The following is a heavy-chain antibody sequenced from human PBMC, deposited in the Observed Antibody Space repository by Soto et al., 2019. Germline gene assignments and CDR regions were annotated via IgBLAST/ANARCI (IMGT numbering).Heavy chain of an antibody. V-gene: IGHV1-2*02. CDR3: AREPATAKPEGVDF. CDR1: GYTFSDYY. D-gene: IGHD1-1*01. CDR2: INPNSGGT. Sequence: AAVKVSCKASGYTFSDYYIHWVRQAPGQGLEWMGWINPNSGGTKYAPKFQGGVTMARDTSITTAYMELSRLRSGDTAVYYCAREPATAKPEGVDFWGQGTLVTVSS. J-gene: IGHJ4*02.